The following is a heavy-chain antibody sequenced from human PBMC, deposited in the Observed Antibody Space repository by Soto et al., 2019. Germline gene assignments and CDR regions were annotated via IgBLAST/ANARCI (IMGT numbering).Heavy chain of an antibody. CDR1: GGSMRNYF. J-gene: IGHJ4*02. D-gene: IGHD6-13*01. CDR2: IHYSGATSFFP. CDR3: AAGEASSRNLAPYYLDF. Sequence: AETLSLTCTVSGGSMRNYFWTWVRQPPGKGLEWIVYIHYSGATSFFPSYNPSLRGRVTISEDTSKNQFSLKLLSVTTADTAVYFCAAGEASSRNLAPYYLDFWGQGTLVTVSS. V-gene: IGHV4-59*01.